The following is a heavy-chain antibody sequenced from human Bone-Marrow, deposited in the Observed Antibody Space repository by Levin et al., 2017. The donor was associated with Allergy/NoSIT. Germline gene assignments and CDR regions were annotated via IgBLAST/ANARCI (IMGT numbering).Heavy chain of an antibody. CDR3: ARDTTLAGEA. V-gene: IGHV3-7*03. CDR1: GFTFSSCW. D-gene: IGHD6-19*01. CDR2: ITEDGSQK. J-gene: IGHJ5*02. Sequence: GGSLRLSCAASGFTFSSCWMTWVRQAPGKGLEWVANITEDGSQKYYADSVKGRFTISRDNANNSLYLQMNYLGVDDTAVYHCARDTTLAGEAWGQGTLVTVSS.